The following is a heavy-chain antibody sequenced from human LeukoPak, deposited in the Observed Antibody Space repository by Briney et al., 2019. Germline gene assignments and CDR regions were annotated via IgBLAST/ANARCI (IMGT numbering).Heavy chain of an antibody. CDR1: GYSFTSYW. J-gene: IGHJ4*02. CDR3: ARRGYYDSSGYYETFDY. CDR2: IYPGDSDT. V-gene: IGHV5-51*01. D-gene: IGHD3-22*01. Sequence: GESLKISCKDSGYSFTSYWIGWVRQMPGKGLEWMGIIYPGDSDTRYSPSFQGQVTISADKSISTAYLQWSSLKASDTAMYYCARRGYYDSSGYYETFDYWGQGTLVTVSS.